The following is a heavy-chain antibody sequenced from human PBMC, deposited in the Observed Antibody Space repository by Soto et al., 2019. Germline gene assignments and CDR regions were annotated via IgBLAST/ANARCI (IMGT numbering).Heavy chain of an antibody. D-gene: IGHD3-10*01. J-gene: IGHJ5*02. CDR1: GGSISSYY. V-gene: IGHV4-4*07. Sequence: SETLSLTCTVSGGSISSYYWSWIRQPAGKGLEWIGRIYTSGSTNYNPSLKSRVTMSVDTSKNQFSLKLSSVTAADTAVYYCARAGFPRGVIIGNWFDPWGQGTLVTVS. CDR3: ARAGFPRGVIIGNWFDP. CDR2: IYTSGST.